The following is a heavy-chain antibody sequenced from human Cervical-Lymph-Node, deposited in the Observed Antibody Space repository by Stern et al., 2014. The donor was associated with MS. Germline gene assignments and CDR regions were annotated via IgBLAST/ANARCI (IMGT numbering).Heavy chain of an antibody. D-gene: IGHD1-26*01. V-gene: IGHV3-21*01. CDR2: ISGNGAST. J-gene: IGHJ4*02. Sequence: EVQLVESGGGLVKPGGSLRLSCAASGFTFEIYSMNWVRQAPGKGLEWVSFISGNGASTYYADSVKGRFIISRDNAKNSLFLQMSSLRAEDTGVYYCARAVIVGATGLPFGHWGQGTVVTVSS. CDR3: ARAVIVGATGLPFGH. CDR1: GFTFEIYS.